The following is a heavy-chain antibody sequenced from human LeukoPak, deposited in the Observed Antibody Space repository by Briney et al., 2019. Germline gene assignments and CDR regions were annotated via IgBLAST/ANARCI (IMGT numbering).Heavy chain of an antibody. CDR3: ARGPIDIATDRPAEYFHH. J-gene: IGHJ1*01. V-gene: IGHV1-69*06. D-gene: IGHD1-26*01. CDR1: GGTFNSYA. CDR2: IITIFCAV. Sequence: SVTVSCKASGGTFNSYAISWVRQVPGQGLAWMGSIITIFCAVDDEQKFQGRVTITADNSTSTAYMELISLQSEDTAVYYSARGPIDIATDRPAEYFHHWVQGTLVTVSS.